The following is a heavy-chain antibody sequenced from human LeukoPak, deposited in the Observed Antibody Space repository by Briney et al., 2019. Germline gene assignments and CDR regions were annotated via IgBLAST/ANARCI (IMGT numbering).Heavy chain of an antibody. CDR3: ARDLGGSYFNYFDY. CDR1: GFTFSSYE. D-gene: IGHD1-26*01. J-gene: IGHJ4*02. V-gene: IGHV3-48*03. Sequence: GGSLRLSCAASGFTFSSYEMNWVRQAPGKGLEWVSYISSSGSTIYYADSVKGRFIISRDNAKNSLYLQMNSLRAEDTAVYYCARDLGGSYFNYFDYWGQGTLVTVSS. CDR2: ISSSGSTI.